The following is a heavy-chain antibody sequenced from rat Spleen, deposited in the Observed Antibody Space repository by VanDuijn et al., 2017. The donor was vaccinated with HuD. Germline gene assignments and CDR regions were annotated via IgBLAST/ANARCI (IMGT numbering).Heavy chain of an antibody. V-gene: IGHV5-31*01. CDR1: GFTFNNYW. J-gene: IGHJ2*01. Sequence: EVQLVESGGGLVQPGRSLKLSCVASGFTFNNYWMTWIRQAQGKGLEWVASITNTGGSIYYPDSVKGRFTISRDNAKTTLYLQMDSLRSEDTATYYCARQRFLPGYEYFDYWGQGVMVTVSS. D-gene: IGHD1-4*01. CDR2: ITNTGGSI. CDR3: ARQRFLPGYEYFDY.